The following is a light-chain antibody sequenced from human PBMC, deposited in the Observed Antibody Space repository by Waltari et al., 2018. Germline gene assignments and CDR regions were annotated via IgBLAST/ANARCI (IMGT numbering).Light chain of an antibody. CDR2: EVT. Sequence: QSALTQPASVSASPGQSIIISCTGTSSDIGAYNYVPWYQQYPGRVPRVIIYEVTNRPSGVSNRFSGSKSGNTASLTISGLQTEDEADYYCSSYSNSNTLLFGGGTKLTVL. V-gene: IGLV2-14*01. J-gene: IGLJ2*01. CDR3: SSYSNSNTLL. CDR1: SSDIGAYNY.